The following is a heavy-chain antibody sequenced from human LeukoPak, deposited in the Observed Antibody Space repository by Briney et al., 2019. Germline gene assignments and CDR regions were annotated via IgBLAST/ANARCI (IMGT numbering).Heavy chain of an antibody. V-gene: IGHV4-61*01. J-gene: IGHJ5*02. CDR3: ARDSSSWYRGWFDP. D-gene: IGHD6-13*01. Sequence: PSETLSLTCTVSGGSTSTSSYYWSWIRQPPGKGLEWIGYIYYRGSTNYNPSLKSRVTISVDTSKNQFSLKLSSVTAADTAVYYCARDSSSWYRGWFDPWGQGTLVTVSS. CDR2: IYYRGST. CDR1: GGSTSTSSYY.